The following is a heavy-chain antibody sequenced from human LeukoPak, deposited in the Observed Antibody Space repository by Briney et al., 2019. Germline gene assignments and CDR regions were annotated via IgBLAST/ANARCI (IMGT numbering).Heavy chain of an antibody. V-gene: IGHV3-11*04. CDR2: ISSSGSTI. CDR3: ARMRDSSGYYYVDWYFDL. J-gene: IGHJ2*01. CDR1: GFTFSDYY. Sequence: GGSLRLSCAASGFTFSDYYMSWIRQAPGKGLEWVSYISSSGSTIYYADSVKGRFTISRENAKNSLYLQMNSLRAEDTAVYYCARMRDSSGYYYVDWYFDLWGRGTLVTVSS. D-gene: IGHD3-22*01.